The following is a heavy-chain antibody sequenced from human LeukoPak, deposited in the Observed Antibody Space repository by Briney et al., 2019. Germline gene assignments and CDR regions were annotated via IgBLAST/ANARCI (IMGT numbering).Heavy chain of an antibody. J-gene: IGHJ4*02. D-gene: IGHD4-17*01. CDR2: ISWNSGSI. V-gene: IGHV3-9*01. Sequence: PGGSLRLSCAASGFTFDDYAMHWVRQAPGKGLEWVSGISWNSGSIGYADSVKGRFTISRDNAKNSLYLQMNSLRAEDTALYYCAKDSDPLLMTTVTTFDYWGQGTLVTVSS. CDR1: GFTFDDYA. CDR3: AKDSDPLLMTTVTTFDY.